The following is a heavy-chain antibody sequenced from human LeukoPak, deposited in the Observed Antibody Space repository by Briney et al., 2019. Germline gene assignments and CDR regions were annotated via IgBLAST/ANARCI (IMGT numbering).Heavy chain of an antibody. J-gene: IGHJ4*02. V-gene: IGHV4-31*03. CDR3: ARHDGDYRRFDY. D-gene: IGHD4-17*01. CDR2: IYYSGST. CDR1: GGSISSGGYY. Sequence: SETLSLTCTVSGGSISSGGYYWSWIRQHPGKGLEWIGYIYYSGSTYYNPSLKSRITISIDTSENQFSLKLSSVTAADTAVYYCARHDGDYRRFDYWGQGTLVTVSP.